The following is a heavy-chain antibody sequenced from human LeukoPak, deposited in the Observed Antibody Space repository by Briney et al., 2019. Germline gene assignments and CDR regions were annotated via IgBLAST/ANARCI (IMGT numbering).Heavy chain of an antibody. CDR3: ARVPPPLSGWEIYFDY. V-gene: IGHV3-53*01. CDR1: GFTFSSYA. Sequence: GGSLRLSCAASGFTFSSYAMSWVRQAPGKGLEWVSVIYSGGSTYYADSVKGRFTISRDNSKNTLYLQMNSLRAEDTAVYYCARVPPPLSGWEIYFDYWGQGTLVTVSS. J-gene: IGHJ4*02. CDR2: IYSGGST. D-gene: IGHD6-19*01.